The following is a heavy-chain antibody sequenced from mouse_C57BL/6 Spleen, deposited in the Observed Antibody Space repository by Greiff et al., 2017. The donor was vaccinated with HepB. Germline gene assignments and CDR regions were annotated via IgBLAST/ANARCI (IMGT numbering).Heavy chain of an antibody. CDR2: IDPSDSYT. Sequence: VQLQQSGAELVMPGASVKLSCKASGYTFTSYWMHWVKQRPGQGLEWIGEIDPSDSYTNYNQKFKGKSTLTVDKSSSTAYMQLSSLTSEDSAVYYCATRGGDYWGQGTSVTVSS. CDR1: GYTFTSYW. J-gene: IGHJ4*01. V-gene: IGHV1-69*01. CDR3: ATRGGDY.